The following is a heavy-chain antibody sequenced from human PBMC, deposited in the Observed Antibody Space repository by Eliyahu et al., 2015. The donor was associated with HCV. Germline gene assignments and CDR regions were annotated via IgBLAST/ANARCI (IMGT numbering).Heavy chain of an antibody. V-gene: IGHV3-21*01. D-gene: IGHD2-15*01. CDR2: MSSSGSYI. J-gene: IGHJ4*02. CDR1: GFPFSSXS. Sequence: EVQLVESGGGLVKPGGSLRLSCAASGFPFSSXSMTWVRQAPGKGLEWVSSMSSSGSYILYADSVKGRFTISRDNAKKSLYLQMNSLRAEDTAMYYCARDLGYCSGGNCNPGDYWGQGTLVTVSS. CDR3: ARDLGYCSGGNCNPGDY.